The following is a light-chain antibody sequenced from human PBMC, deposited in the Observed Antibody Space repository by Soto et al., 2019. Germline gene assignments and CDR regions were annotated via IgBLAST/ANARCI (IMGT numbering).Light chain of an antibody. Sequence: SALTQPASVSGSPGQSITLSCTGTSSDVGGYNYVSWYQQHPGKAPKLMIYDVSNRPSGVSNRFSGSKSGNTASLTISGLQAEDEADYYCSSYTSSSTRVFGTGTKLTVL. CDR3: SSYTSSSTRV. CDR2: DVS. CDR1: SSDVGGYNY. V-gene: IGLV2-14*01. J-gene: IGLJ1*01.